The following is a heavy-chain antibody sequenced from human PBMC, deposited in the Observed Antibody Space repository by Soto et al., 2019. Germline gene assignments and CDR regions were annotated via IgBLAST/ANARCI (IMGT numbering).Heavy chain of an antibody. CDR2: IIPIFGTA. V-gene: IGHV1-69*13. J-gene: IGHJ4*02. Sequence: GASVKVSCKASGGTFSSYAISWVRQAPGQGLEWMGGIIPIFGTANYAQKFQGRVTITADESTSTAYMELSSLRSEDTAVYYCARLVPYGVGATRGIGWGQGTLVTVSS. CDR3: ARLVPYGVGATRGIG. D-gene: IGHD1-26*01. CDR1: GGTFSSYA.